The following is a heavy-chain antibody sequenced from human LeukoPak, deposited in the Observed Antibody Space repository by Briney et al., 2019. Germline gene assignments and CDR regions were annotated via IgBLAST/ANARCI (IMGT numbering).Heavy chain of an antibody. Sequence: SETLSLTCAGGSFSDYYWTWIRLPPGKGLEWIGEIHPTGSTNYNPSLKSRVTISIDTSKNQFSLKLTSVTAADTAVYYCSRGRDEYKGGDYWGQGTLVTVSS. V-gene: IGHV4-34*01. D-gene: IGHD5-24*01. CDR1: GSFSDYY. CDR2: IHPTGST. CDR3: SRGRDEYKGGDY. J-gene: IGHJ4*02.